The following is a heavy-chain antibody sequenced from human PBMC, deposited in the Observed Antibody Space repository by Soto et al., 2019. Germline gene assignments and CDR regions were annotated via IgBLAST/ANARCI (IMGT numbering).Heavy chain of an antibody. D-gene: IGHD2-2*01. J-gene: IGHJ4*02. Sequence: EVQLVESGGGLVQPGMSLRLSCAASGFTFDDYVVHWVRQAPGKGLEWVSGISWNSGSIAYADSVKGRFTISRDNVKNSLYLQMNSQRAEDTALYYCAKDKFMAPEPGSSSEDGFFDSWGQGTLVTVSS. CDR2: ISWNSGSI. CDR1: GFTFDDYV. CDR3: AKDKFMAPEPGSSSEDGFFDS. V-gene: IGHV3-9*01.